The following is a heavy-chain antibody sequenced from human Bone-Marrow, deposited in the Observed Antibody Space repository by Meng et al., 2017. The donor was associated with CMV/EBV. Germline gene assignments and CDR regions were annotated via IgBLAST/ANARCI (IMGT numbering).Heavy chain of an antibody. V-gene: IGHV3-20*01. CDR1: GFTFDDYG. CDR3: ARDKAVAAAGHPYYYGMDV. D-gene: IGHD6-13*01. J-gene: IGHJ6*02. Sequence: GGSLRLSWAASGFTFDDYGMSWVRQAPGKGLEWVSGINWNGGSTGYADSVKGRFTISRDNAKNSLYLQMNSLRAEDTALDHCARDKAVAAAGHPYYYGMDVWGQGSTVTVSS. CDR2: INWNGGST.